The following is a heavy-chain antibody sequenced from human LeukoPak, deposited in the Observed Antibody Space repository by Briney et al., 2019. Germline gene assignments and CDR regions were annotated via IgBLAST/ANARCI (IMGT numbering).Heavy chain of an antibody. V-gene: IGHV4-34*01. D-gene: IGHD3-10*01. CDR3: ARGGFYGVLDY. Sequence: SETLSLTCAVYGGSFSGYYWSWIRQPPGKGLEWIGEINHSGSTNYNPSLKSRVTISVDTSKNQFSLKLSSVTAADTAVYYCARGGFYGVLDYWGQGTLVTVSS. CDR1: GGSFSGYY. CDR2: INHSGST. J-gene: IGHJ4*02.